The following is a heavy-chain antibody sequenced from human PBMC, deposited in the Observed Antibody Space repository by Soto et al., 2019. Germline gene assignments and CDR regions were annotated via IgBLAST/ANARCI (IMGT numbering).Heavy chain of an antibody. J-gene: IGHJ5*02. CDR1: GDSISSYS. V-gene: IGHV4-59*01. D-gene: IGHD2-2*03. CDR2: IHYNGNT. Sequence: SETLSLTCTVSGDSISSYSWSWIRQPPGKGLEWIGNIHYNGNTKYSPSLKSRVTMSVDTSKNHFSLKLISVTTADTAVYFCGRGGNLERWIQPFDPWGKETLVTVSS. CDR3: GRGGNLERWIQPFDP.